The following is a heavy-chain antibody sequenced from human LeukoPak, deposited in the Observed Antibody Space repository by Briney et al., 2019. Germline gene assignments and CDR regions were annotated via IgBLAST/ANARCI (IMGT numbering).Heavy chain of an antibody. CDR3: ARDGSGWSNF. J-gene: IGHJ4*02. V-gene: IGHV3-74*01. CDR1: GFTFTSHW. Sequence: GGSLRLSCTASGFTFTSHWMHWLRQVPGKGLVWVSSINGDGSGTNHADSVKGRFTISRDNAKNTLYLQMNSLRVEDTAVYYCARDGSGWSNFWGQGTLVTVSS. D-gene: IGHD6-19*01. CDR2: INGDGSGT.